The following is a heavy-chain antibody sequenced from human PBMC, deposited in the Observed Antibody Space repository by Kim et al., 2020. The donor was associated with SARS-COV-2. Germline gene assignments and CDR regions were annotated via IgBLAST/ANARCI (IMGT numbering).Heavy chain of an antibody. CDR1: GYSFTTYW. Sequence: GESLKMSCKGSGYSFTTYWIVWVRRMPGKGLEWVGIIYPGDSDTRYSPSFQDQVTISADKSISTAYLQWRSLKASDTATYYCARSSGNAIGDAFDIWGQG. J-gene: IGHJ3*02. V-gene: IGHV5-51*01. D-gene: IGHD3-3*01. CDR2: IYPGDSDT. CDR3: ARSSGNAIGDAFDI.